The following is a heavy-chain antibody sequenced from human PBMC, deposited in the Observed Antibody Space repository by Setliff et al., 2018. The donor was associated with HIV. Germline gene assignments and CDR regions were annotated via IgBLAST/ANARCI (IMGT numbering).Heavy chain of an antibody. Sequence: PSETLSLTCAVDGGSFSGYYWSWIRQPPGKGLEWIGEINQSGNTNYNPSLKSRVTISVDTSKNQFSLELSSVTAADTAVYYCARTLANYAPYYFDSWGQGTLVTVSS. CDR3: ARTLANYAPYYFDS. CDR2: INQSGNT. J-gene: IGHJ4*02. CDR1: GGSFSGYY. V-gene: IGHV4-34*01. D-gene: IGHD2-2*01.